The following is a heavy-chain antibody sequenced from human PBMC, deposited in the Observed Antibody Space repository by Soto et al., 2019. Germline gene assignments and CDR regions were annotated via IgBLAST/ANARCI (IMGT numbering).Heavy chain of an antibody. D-gene: IGHD3-3*01. CDR2: IDPSDSYT. J-gene: IGHJ5*02. V-gene: IGHV5-10-1*01. CDR1: GYSFTSYW. Sequence: GQSLKISCKGSGYSFTSYWISWVRQMPAQGLEWMGRIDPSDSYTNYSPSFQGHVTISADKSISTAYLQWSSLKASDTAMYYCAREYYDFWSGYQSDNWFDPWGQGTLVTVSS. CDR3: AREYYDFWSGYQSDNWFDP.